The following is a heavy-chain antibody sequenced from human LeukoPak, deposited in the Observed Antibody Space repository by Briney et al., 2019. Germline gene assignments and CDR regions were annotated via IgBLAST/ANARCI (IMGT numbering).Heavy chain of an antibody. CDR1: GYTLTELS. CDR3: ARDPGYCSSTSCYRAYYYMDV. V-gene: IGHV1-24*01. CDR2: FDPEDGET. Sequence: ASVKVSCKVSGYTLTELSMHWVRQAPGKGLEWMGGFDPEDGETIYAQKFQGRVTMTEDTSTDTAYMELSSLRSEDTAVYYCARDPGYCSSTSCYRAYYYMDVWGKGTTVTVSS. D-gene: IGHD2-2*02. J-gene: IGHJ6*03.